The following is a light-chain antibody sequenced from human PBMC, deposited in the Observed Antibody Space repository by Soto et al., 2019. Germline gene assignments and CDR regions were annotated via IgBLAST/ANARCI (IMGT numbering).Light chain of an antibody. CDR1: SSDVGTYDA. Sequence: QSVLTQPASVSGSPGQSITISCTGTSSDVGTYDAVSWYQHHPGKVPRLMIYEVDKRPSGVSYRFSGSKSGNTASLTISWLQAEDEADYYCCSHAWTSYVFGSGTKVTVL. J-gene: IGLJ1*01. CDR3: CSHAWTSYV. CDR2: EVD. V-gene: IGLV2-23*02.